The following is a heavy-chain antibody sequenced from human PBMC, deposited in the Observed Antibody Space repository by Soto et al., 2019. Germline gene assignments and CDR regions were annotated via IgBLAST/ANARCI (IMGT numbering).Heavy chain of an antibody. J-gene: IGHJ4*02. D-gene: IGHD6-13*01. CDR2: ISSSSSTI. CDR1: GFTFSSYS. Sequence: GGSLRLSCAASGFTFSSYSMNWVRQAPGKGLEWVSYISSSSSTIYYADSVKGRFTISRDNAKNSLYRQMNSLGNEDTAVYYCARGRIAAAPNGIDYWGQGTLVTVSS. V-gene: IGHV3-48*02. CDR3: ARGRIAAAPNGIDY.